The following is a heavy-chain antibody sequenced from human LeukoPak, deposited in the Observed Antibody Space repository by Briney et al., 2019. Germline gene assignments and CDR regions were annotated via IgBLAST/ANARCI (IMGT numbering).Heavy chain of an antibody. V-gene: IGHV4-59*01. J-gene: IGHJ4*02. CDR1: GGSISSYY. Sequence: SETLSLTCTVSGGSISSYYWSWIRQPPGKGLEWIGYIYYSGSANYNPSLKSRVTISVDTSKNQFSLKLSSVTAADTAVYYCAREEAAGSIAPQGYFDYWGQGTLVTVSS. CDR3: AREEAAGSIAPQGYFDY. CDR2: IYYSGSA. D-gene: IGHD6-6*01.